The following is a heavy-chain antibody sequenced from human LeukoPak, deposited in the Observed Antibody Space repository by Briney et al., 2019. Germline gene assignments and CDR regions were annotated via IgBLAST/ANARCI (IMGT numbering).Heavy chain of an antibody. V-gene: IGHV3-9*01. CDR1: GFTFGDYA. CDR2: ISWNSGSI. Sequence: GGSLRLSCAASGFTFGDYAMHWVRQAPGKGLEWVSGISWNSGSIGYADSVKGRFTISRDNSKNTLYLQMNSLRAEDTAVYYCAKDSSPSGYGSGWPFDYWGQGTLATVSS. CDR3: AKDSSPSGYGSGWPFDY. J-gene: IGHJ4*02. D-gene: IGHD5-12*01.